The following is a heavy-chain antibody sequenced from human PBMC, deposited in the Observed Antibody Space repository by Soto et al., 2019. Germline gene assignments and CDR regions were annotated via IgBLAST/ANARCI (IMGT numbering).Heavy chain of an antibody. CDR3: TTDSGMHPYYFDY. CDR2: IRSTTDGGET. J-gene: IGHJ4*02. Sequence: PGGSLRLSCAASGFTFSKAWVGWVRQAPGKGLEWVCRIRSTTDGGETDYAAPVKGRFTSSRDDSKSTLYLQMNSLKTEDTAFYYCTTDSGMHPYYFDYWGQGTLVTVST. V-gene: IGHV3-15*01. CDR1: GFTFSKAW. D-gene: IGHD1-26*01.